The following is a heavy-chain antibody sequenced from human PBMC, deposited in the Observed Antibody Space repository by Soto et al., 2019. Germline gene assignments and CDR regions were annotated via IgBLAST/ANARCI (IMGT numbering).Heavy chain of an antibody. CDR1: GFTFTSSA. CDR2: IGVDSGNT. D-gene: IGHD6-19*01. V-gene: IGHV1-58*02. J-gene: IGHJ5*02. CDR3: ARGLAVAGTHWFDP. Sequence: ASVKVSCKASGFTFTSSAMQWVRQARGQGLEWIGWIGVDSGNTNYAQKFQDRVTITRDTSTSTAYMELRSLRSDDTAVYYCARGLAVAGTHWFDPWGQGTLVTVSS.